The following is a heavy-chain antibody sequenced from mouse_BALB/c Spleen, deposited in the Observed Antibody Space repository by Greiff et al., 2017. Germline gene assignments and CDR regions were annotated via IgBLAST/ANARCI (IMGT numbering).Heavy chain of an antibody. CDR2: IYPGDGDT. J-gene: IGHJ2*01. Sequence: VQLQQSGPELVKPGASVKISCKASGYAFSSSWMNWVKQRPGQGLEWIGRIYPGDGDTNYNGKFKGKATLTADKSSSTDYMQLSSLTSVDSAVYFCARYFPGYSFDYWGQGTTLTVSS. CDR3: ARYFPGYSFDY. V-gene: IGHV1-82*01. CDR1: GYAFSSSW. D-gene: IGHD1-1*01.